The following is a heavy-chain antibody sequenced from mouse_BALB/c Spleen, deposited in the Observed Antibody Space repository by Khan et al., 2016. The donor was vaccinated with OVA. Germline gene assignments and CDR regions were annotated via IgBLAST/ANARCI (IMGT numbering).Heavy chain of an antibody. J-gene: IGHJ4*01. V-gene: IGHV1-4*01. CDR2: INPWSGYP. CDR1: GYTFTSNA. Sequence: QVQLKQSGPELARPGASVKISCKASGYTFTSNAMHWVKQAPGKGLEWMGFINPWSGYPIYTHKFKDKATLTADISSSTAYMQLNSLTSDDTATYFCARVRKDDAMDYWGQGTSVTVSS. CDR3: ARVRKDDAMDY.